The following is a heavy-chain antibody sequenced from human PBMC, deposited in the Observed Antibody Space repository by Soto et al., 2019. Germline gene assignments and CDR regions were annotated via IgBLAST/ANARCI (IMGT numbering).Heavy chain of an antibody. D-gene: IGHD1-20*01. CDR3: AKGYGDYYYYYGMDV. J-gene: IGHJ6*02. CDR2: ISGSGGST. CDR1: GFTFSSYA. Sequence: LRLSFAASGFTFSSYAMSWVRQAPGKGLEWVSAISGSGGSTYYADSVKGRFTISRDNSKNTLYLQMNSLRAEDTAVYYCAKGYGDYYYYYGMDVWGQGTTVTVSS. V-gene: IGHV3-23*01.